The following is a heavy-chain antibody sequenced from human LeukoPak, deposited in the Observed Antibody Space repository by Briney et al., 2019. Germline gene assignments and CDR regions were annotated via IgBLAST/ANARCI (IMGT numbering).Heavy chain of an antibody. CDR3: ARVGVCSSTSCYFSRSAHFDY. CDR2: NCSWGSYI. CDR1: GFTFSDFY. V-gene: IGHV3-11*04. J-gene: IGHJ4*02. D-gene: IGHD2-2*01. Sequence: GGPLRLLCVASGFTFSDFYMSWIRPAPGEGLEWVWYNCSWGSYIYDADSVRGRYTISRDNAKNSLYLQMNSLRAEDTAVYYCARVGVCSSTSCYFSRSAHFDYWGQGTLVTVSS.